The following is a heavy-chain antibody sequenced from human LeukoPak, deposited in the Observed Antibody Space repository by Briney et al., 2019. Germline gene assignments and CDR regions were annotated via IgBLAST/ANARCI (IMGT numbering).Heavy chain of an antibody. D-gene: IGHD5-18*01. V-gene: IGHV1-18*04. CDR2: ISAYNGNT. J-gene: IGHJ4*02. CDR1: GYTFTSYY. CDR3: ARDTASGYSYTNDY. Sequence: ASVKVSCKASGYTFTSYYMHWVRQAPGQGLEWMGWISAYNGNTNYAQKLQGRVTMTTDTSTSTAYMELRSLRSDDTAVYYCARDTASGYSYTNDYWGQGTLVTVSS.